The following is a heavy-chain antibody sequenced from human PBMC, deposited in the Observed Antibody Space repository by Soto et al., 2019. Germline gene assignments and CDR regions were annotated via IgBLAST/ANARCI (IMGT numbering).Heavy chain of an antibody. CDR1: GFTFSSYG. CDR3: ARDSNRLSLDY. D-gene: IGHD3-16*01. CDR2: IWYDGSNK. J-gene: IGHJ4*02. Sequence: GGSLRLSCAASGFTFSSYGMHWVRQAPGKGLEWVAVIWYDGSNKYYADSVKGRFTISRDNSKNTLYLQMNSLRAEDTAVYYCARDSNRLSLDYWGQGTLVTVSS. V-gene: IGHV3-33*01.